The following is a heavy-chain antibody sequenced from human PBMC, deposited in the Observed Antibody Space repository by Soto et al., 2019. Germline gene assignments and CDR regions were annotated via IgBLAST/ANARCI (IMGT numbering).Heavy chain of an antibody. D-gene: IGHD5-18*01. V-gene: IGHV1-69*13. J-gene: IGHJ4*02. CDR3: ASPFWGVGRRGYSYGSFDY. Sequence: SVKVSCKASGGTFSSYAISWVRQAPGQGLEWMGGIIPIFGTANYAQKFQGRVTITADESTSTAYMELSSLRSEDTAVYYCASPFWGVGRRGYSYGSFDYWGQGTLVSVSS. CDR1: GGTFSSYA. CDR2: IIPIFGTA.